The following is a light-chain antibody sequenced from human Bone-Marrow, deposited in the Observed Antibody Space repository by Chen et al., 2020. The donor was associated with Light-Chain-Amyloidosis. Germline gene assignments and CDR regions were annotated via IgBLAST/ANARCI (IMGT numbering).Light chain of an antibody. Sequence: SYELTQPPSVSVSPGQTARITCSGDVLANRYSRWFQQKPGQAPVLVIYKDTERPSGIPELFSGSSSGTIVTLTITGAQVEDEADYYCYSAADNNLWVFGGGTKLIVL. J-gene: IGLJ3*02. V-gene: IGLV3-27*01. CDR3: YSAADNNLWV. CDR2: KDT. CDR1: VLANRY.